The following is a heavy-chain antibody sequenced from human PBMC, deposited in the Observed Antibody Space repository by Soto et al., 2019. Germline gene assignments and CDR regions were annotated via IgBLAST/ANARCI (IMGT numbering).Heavy chain of an antibody. CDR1: GFTFSSYA. J-gene: IGHJ4*02. Sequence: GGSLRLSCAASGFTFSSYAMSWVRQAPGKGLEWVSAISGSGGSTYYADSVKGRFTISRDNSKNTLYLQMNSLRAEDTAVYYCAKDSLVVVVVPAAPGYFDYWGQGTLVTVSS. D-gene: IGHD2-2*01. CDR2: ISGSGGST. CDR3: AKDSLVVVVVPAAPGYFDY. V-gene: IGHV3-23*01.